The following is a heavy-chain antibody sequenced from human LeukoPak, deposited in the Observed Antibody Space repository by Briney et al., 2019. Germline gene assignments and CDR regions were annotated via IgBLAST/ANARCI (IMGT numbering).Heavy chain of an antibody. V-gene: IGHV1-8*02. CDR3: ARGGYCTNGVCLGEDY. J-gene: IGHJ4*02. D-gene: IGHD2-8*01. Sequence: ASVKVSCKASGYTFTRYGISWVRQAPGQGLEWLGWMNPKSGNTGYAQKFQGRVTMTRNTSISTAYMELSSLRSEDTAVYYCARGGYCTNGVCLGEDYWGQGTLVTVSS. CDR1: GYTFTRYG. CDR2: MNPKSGNT.